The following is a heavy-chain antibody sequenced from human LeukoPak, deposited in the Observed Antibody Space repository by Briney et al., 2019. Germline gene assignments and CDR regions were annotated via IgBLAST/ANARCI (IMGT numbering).Heavy chain of an antibody. CDR3: SRSHYGSGSYYSVGDY. V-gene: IGHV4-61*02. J-gene: IGHJ4*02. Sequence: SETLSLTCTVSGGSISSGSYYWSSIRQPAGKGLEWIGRIYTSGSTNYNPSLKSRVTISVDTSKNPFSLKLSSVTAADTAVYYCSRSHYGSGSYYSVGDYGGQGTLVTVSS. D-gene: IGHD3-10*01. CDR2: IYTSGST. CDR1: GGSISSGSYY.